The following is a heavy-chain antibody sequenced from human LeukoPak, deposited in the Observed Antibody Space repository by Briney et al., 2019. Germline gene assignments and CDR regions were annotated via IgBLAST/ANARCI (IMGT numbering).Heavy chain of an antibody. D-gene: IGHD5-12*01. J-gene: IGHJ6*02. CDR2: IWYDGSNK. V-gene: IGHV3-33*01. CDR3: ARALKVATWDYYYYYGMDV. Sequence: GGSLRLSCAASGFTFSSYGMHWVRQAPGKGLEWVAVIWYDGSNKYYADSVKGRFSISRDNSKNTLYLQMNSLRAEDTAVYYCARALKVATWDYYYYYGMDVWGQGTTVTVSS. CDR1: GFTFSSYG.